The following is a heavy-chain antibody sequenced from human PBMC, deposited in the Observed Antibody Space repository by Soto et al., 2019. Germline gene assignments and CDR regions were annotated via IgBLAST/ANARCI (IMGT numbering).Heavy chain of an antibody. CDR3: TRVPPNNYGWVTYPFDY. CDR2: ITSKAYGGTT. V-gene: IGHV3-49*03. J-gene: IGHJ4*02. Sequence: EVQLVESGGGLAQPGRSLRLSCTYSGFTFDHYGMTWFRQAPGKGLEWVGFITSKAYGGTTEYAASVKGRFTISRDDSKSIAYLQMDSLKTEDTAVYYWTRVPPNNYGWVTYPFDYWGQGALFTVSS. CDR1: GFTFDHYG. D-gene: IGHD3-10*01.